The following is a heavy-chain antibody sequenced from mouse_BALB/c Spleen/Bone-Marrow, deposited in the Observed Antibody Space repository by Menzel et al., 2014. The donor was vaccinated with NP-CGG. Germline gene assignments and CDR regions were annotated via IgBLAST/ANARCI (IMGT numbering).Heavy chain of an antibody. V-gene: IGHV14-3*02. CDR1: GFNIKDTH. CDR2: IDPANGNT. Sequence: SGAELVKPGASVKLSCTPSGFNIKDTHMHWVKQRPEQGLEWIGRIDPANGNTKYDPNFQGKATITADTSSNTACLQLSSLTSEDTAVYYCARDYANTAWFASWGQGTLVTVS. D-gene: IGHD1-1*01. CDR3: ARDYANTAWFAS. J-gene: IGHJ3*01.